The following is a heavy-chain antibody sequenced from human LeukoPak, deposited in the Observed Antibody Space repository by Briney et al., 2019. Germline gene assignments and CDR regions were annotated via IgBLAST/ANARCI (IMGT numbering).Heavy chain of an antibody. CDR3: ARGLEYYDSSGYYFDY. J-gene: IGHJ4*02. CDR2: INHSGST. Sequence: PSETLSLTCAVYGGSFSGYYWSWIRQPPGKGLEWIGEINHSGSTNYNPSLKSRVTISVDTSKNQFSLELSSVTAADTAVYYCARGLEYYDSSGYYFDYWGQGTLVTVSS. V-gene: IGHV4-34*01. D-gene: IGHD3-22*01. CDR1: GGSFSGYY.